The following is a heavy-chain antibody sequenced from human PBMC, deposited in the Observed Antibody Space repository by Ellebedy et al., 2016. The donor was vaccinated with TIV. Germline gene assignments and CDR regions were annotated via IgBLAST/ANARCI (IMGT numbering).Heavy chain of an antibody. D-gene: IGHD5-12*01. Sequence: SETLSLXCNVSGGTISSTNYYWGWIRQSPEKGLEWIGSIYHSGSTYYNPSLKSRLTISLDTTKNQFSLRLVSVTAADTAVYYCASSPSGYEIPYWGQGTLVTVSS. CDR3: ASSPSGYEIPY. CDR1: GGTISSTNYY. V-gene: IGHV4-39*07. CDR2: IYHSGST. J-gene: IGHJ4*02.